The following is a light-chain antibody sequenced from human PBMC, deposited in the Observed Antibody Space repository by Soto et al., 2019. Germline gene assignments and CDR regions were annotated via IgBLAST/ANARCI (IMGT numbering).Light chain of an antibody. Sequence: VLTQSPGTLSLSPGERATRSCRASQSVSSSYLAWYQQKPGQAPRLLIYGASTRATGIPARFSGSGSGTEFTLTISSLQSEDFAVYYCQQYNNWHTWTFGQGTKGDIK. CDR2: GAS. CDR1: QSVSSSY. CDR3: QQYNNWHTWT. J-gene: IGKJ1*01. V-gene: IGKV3-15*01.